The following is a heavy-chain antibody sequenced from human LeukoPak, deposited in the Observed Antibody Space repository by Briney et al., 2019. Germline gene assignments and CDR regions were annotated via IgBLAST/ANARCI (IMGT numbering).Heavy chain of an antibody. Sequence: PGGSLRLPCAPSGFTPSNYWMHWVRQAPGKGLVWVSRIKSDGSKTNYADSVKGRFTISRDNAKNTLFLQVNSLRAEDTAVYYCTRGAMVGYDPAGDWGQGTLVTVSS. J-gene: IGHJ4*02. CDR1: GFTPSNYW. V-gene: IGHV3-74*01. D-gene: IGHD5-12*01. CDR3: TRGAMVGYDPAGD. CDR2: IKSDGSKT.